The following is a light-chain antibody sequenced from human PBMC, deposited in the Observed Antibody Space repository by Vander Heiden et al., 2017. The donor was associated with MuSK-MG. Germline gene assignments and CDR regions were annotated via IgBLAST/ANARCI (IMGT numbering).Light chain of an antibody. J-gene: IGKJ3*01. V-gene: IGKV1-8*01. CDR3: QQDYSYPAT. Sequence: AIRMTQSPSSFSASTGDRVTITCRASQGISSYLAWYQQKPGKAPKLLIYAASTLQSGVPSRFSGSGSGTDFTLTISCLQSEDFATYYCQQDYSYPATFGPGTKVXIK. CDR2: AAS. CDR1: QGISSY.